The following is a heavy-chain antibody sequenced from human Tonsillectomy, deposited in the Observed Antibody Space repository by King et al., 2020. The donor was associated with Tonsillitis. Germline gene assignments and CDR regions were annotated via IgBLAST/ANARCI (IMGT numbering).Heavy chain of an antibody. D-gene: IGHD3-10*01. CDR3: VKEFGPSNPFAS. CDR2: IQYDGSIE. J-gene: IGHJ4*02. Sequence: VQLVQSGGGVVQPGGSLRLSCAASGLTFSDYAMHWVRLGPGKGLEWVAFIQYDGSIEYYADSVKGRFIISRDNSKNTLYLEMNSLRPEDTAEYYCVKEFGPSNPFASWGQGTLVTVSS. V-gene: IGHV3-30*02. CDR1: GLTFSDYA.